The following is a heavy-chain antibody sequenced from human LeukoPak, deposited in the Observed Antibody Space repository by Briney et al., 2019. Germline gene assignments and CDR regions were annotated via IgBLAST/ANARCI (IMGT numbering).Heavy chain of an antibody. CDR3: AKDMVEGAFDY. CDR1: GFTFDDYA. V-gene: IGHV3-9*01. CDR2: ISWNSGSI. Sequence: SGGSLRLSCAASGFTFDDYAMHWVRQAPGKGLEWVSGISWNSGSIGYADSVKGRFTISRDNAKNSLYLQMNSLRAEDTALYYSAKDMVEGAFDYWGQGTLVTVSS. D-gene: IGHD2-15*01. J-gene: IGHJ4*02.